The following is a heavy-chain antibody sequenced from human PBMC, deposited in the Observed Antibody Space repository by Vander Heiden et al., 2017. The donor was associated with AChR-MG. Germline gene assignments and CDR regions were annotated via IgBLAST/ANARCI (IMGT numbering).Heavy chain of an antibody. CDR1: GFPFSSYS. J-gene: IGHJ4*02. CDR3: ARDSRGSRQPYFDY. D-gene: IGHD2-15*01. Sequence: EVQLVESGGGLVKPGGSLRLSCAASGFPFSSYSMNWVRQAPGKGLEWVSSISSSSSYIYYADSVKGRFTISRDNAKNSLYLQMNSLRAEDTAVYYCARDSRGSRQPYFDYWGQGTLVTVSS. CDR2: ISSSSSYI. V-gene: IGHV3-21*01.